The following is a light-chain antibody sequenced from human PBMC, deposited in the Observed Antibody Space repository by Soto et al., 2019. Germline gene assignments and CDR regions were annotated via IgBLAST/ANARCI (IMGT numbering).Light chain of an antibody. CDR3: LQDYSYPRT. V-gene: IGKV1-6*01. CDR2: GTS. J-gene: IGKJ1*01. Sequence: AIQMTQSPSSLSASVGDRVIITCRASQAIRTELGWYQQRPGKAPKLLISGTSNLQSGVPSRFSGSGSGTEFTPTINGLQPEDFATSYCLQDYSYPRTFGQGTKVEVK. CDR1: QAIRTE.